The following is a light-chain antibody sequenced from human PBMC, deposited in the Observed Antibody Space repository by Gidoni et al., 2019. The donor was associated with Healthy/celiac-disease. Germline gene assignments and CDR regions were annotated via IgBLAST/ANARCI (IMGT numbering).Light chain of an antibody. CDR2: EVS. Sequence: QSALTQPASVSGSPGQSITISCTGTSSDVVGYNYVSWYQQHPGKAPKLMIYEVSNRPSGVPDRFSGSKSGNTASLTISGLQAEDEADYYCSSYTSSSTLRIFGTGTKVTVL. V-gene: IGLV2-14*01. CDR1: SSDVVGYNY. J-gene: IGLJ1*01. CDR3: SSYTSSSTLRI.